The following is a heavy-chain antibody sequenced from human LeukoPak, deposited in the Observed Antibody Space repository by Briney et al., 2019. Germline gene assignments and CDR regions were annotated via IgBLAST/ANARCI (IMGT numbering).Heavy chain of an antibody. D-gene: IGHD3-22*01. CDR2: IYTSGST. CDR1: GGSISSYY. V-gene: IGHV4-4*07. J-gene: IGHJ3*02. CDR3: ARAGGVTYYYDSSGLEDDI. Sequence: SETLSLTCTVSGGSISSYYWSWIRQPAGKGLEWIGRIYTSGSTNYNPSLKSRVTMSVDTSKNQFSLKLSSVTAADTAVYYCARAGGVTYYYDSSGLEDDIWGQGTMVTVSS.